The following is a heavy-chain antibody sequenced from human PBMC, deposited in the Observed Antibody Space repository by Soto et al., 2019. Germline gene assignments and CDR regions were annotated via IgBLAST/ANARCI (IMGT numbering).Heavy chain of an antibody. CDR2: IYYSGST. J-gene: IGHJ4*02. Sequence: SETLSLTCTVSGGSISSGDYYWSWIRQPPGKGLEWIGYIYYSGSTYYNPSLKSRVTISVDTSKNQFSLKLSSVTAADTAVYYCAWGVQYEPLAYWGQGTLVTGSS. D-gene: IGHD2-2*01. V-gene: IGHV4-30-4*01. CDR3: AWGVQYEPLAY. CDR1: GGSISSGDYY.